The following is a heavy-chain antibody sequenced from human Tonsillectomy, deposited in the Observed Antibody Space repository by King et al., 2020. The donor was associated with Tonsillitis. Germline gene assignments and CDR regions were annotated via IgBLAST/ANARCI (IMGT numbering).Heavy chain of an antibody. D-gene: IGHD2-15*01. J-gene: IGHJ4*02. Sequence: VQLVESGGGLAQPGGSLRLSCAASGFTFSSSVMTWVRQAPGKGLDWVSIIGLSNTNTFYTDSVKGRFTISRANSKNTVYLQMNSLRVEDTAIYYCARGEGYCSGGTCYRYFDQWGQGTLVTVSS. CDR3: ARGEGYCSGGTCYRYFDQ. CDR1: GFTFSSSV. CDR2: IGLSNTNT. V-gene: IGHV3-23*04.